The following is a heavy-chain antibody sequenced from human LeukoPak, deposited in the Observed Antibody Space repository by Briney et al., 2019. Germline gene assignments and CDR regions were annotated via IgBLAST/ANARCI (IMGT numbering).Heavy chain of an antibody. CDR2: IKQDGSDK. J-gene: IGHJ3*02. CDR3: AREEGGAFDI. Sequence: GGSLRLSCAASGFTFSSYWMSWVRQAPGKGLEWVANIKQDGSDKYYVESVKGRFTISRDNSKNTLYLQMNSLRAEDTAVYYCAREEGGAFDIWGQGTMVTVSS. D-gene: IGHD2-15*01. CDR1: GFTFSSYW. V-gene: IGHV3-7*03.